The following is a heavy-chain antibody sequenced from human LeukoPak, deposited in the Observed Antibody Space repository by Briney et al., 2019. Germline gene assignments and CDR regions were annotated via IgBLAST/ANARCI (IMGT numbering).Heavy chain of an antibody. V-gene: IGHV3-23*01. CDR3: AKDATPRNSIWDYFGK. Sequence: GVSLRLSCVASGFSFDICAMSWVRQAPGKGPEWVSSIGGPTETFYADSVKGRFTVSRDNSQNTLYLQMNSLRAEDTAVYYCAKDATPRNSIWDYFGKWGQGALVTVST. CDR2: IGGPTET. J-gene: IGHJ4*02. CDR1: GFSFDICA. D-gene: IGHD4-23*01.